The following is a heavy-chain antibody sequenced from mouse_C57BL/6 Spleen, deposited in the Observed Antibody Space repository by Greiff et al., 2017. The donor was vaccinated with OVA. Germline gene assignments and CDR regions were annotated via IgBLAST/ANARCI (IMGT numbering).Heavy chain of an antibody. CDR3: ARGFTGGYFDV. CDR1: GYTFTSYW. D-gene: IGHD4-1*01. V-gene: IGHV1-69*01. CDR2: IDPSDSYT. J-gene: IGHJ1*03. Sequence: QVQLKQPGAELVMPGASVKLSCKASGYTFTSYWMHWVKQRPGQGLEWIGEIDPSDSYTNYNQKFKGKSTLTVAKSSSTAYMQLSSLTSEDSAVYYCARGFTGGYFDVWGTGTTVTVSS.